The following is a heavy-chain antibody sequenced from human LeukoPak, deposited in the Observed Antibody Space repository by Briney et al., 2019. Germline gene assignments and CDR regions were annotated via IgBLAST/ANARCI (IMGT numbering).Heavy chain of an antibody. V-gene: IGHV4-39*01. CDR1: GGSISSSSYY. Sequence: SEALSLTCTVSGGSISSSSYYWGWIRQPPGKGLEWIGSIYYSGSTYYNPSLKSRVTISVDTSKNQFSLKLSSVTAADTAVYYCARLITTMTYYYMDVWGKGTTVTVSS. CDR3: ARLITTMTYYYMDV. CDR2: IYYSGST. D-gene: IGHD3-16*01. J-gene: IGHJ6*03.